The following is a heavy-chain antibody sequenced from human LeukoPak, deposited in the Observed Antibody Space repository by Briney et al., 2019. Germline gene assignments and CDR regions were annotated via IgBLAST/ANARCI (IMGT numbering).Heavy chain of an antibody. Sequence: PGGSLRLSCAASGFSVSSKYMSWVRQPAGKGLEWVSVIYSGGTTFYADSVKGRFTISRDNSKNTPYLQMNSLRPDDTAVYYCTKLKGWYGDGYFDYWGPGILVTVSS. V-gene: IGHV3-53*01. CDR2: IYSGGTT. CDR1: GFSVSSKY. CDR3: TKLKGWYGDGYFDY. J-gene: IGHJ4*02. D-gene: IGHD6-19*01.